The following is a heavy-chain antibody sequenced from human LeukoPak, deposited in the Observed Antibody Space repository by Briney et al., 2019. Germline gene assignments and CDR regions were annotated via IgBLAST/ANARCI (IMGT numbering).Heavy chain of an antibody. CDR3: ARTFTAGYCSSTSCSGEGVYFDY. V-gene: IGHV4-59*01. J-gene: IGHJ4*02. CDR2: VSYSGST. CDR1: GGSISSYY. D-gene: IGHD2-2*01. Sequence: SETLSLTCTVSGGSISSYYWSWIRQPPGKGLEWIGYVSYSGSTNYYPSLKSRVTISVDTSKNQFSLKLSSVPAADTAVYYCARTFTAGYCSSTSCSGEGVYFDYWGQGTLVTVSS.